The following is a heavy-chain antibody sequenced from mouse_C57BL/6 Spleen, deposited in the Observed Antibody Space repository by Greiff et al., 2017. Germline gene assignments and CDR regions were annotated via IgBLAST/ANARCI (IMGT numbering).Heavy chain of an antibody. D-gene: IGHD1-1*01. CDR1: GFNIKDYY. Sequence: EVQLQQSGAELVKPGASVKLSCTASGFNIKDYYMHWVKQRTEQGLEWIGRIDPEDGETKNAPKFQGKATITADPSSNTAYLQLSSLTSEDTAVYYCARVTTVVAPFDYWGQGTTLTVSS. CDR2: IDPEDGET. V-gene: IGHV14-2*01. J-gene: IGHJ2*01. CDR3: ARVTTVVAPFDY.